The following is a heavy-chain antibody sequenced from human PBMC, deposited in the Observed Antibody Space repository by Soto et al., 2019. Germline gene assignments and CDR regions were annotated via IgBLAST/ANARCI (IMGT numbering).Heavy chain of an antibody. CDR3: ARYVDDYDFWSGYSARGMPNWFDP. V-gene: IGHV4-61*01. Sequence: PSETLSLTCTVSGGSVSSGSYYWSWIRQPPGKGLEWIGYIYYSGSTNYNPSLKSRVTISVDTSKNQFSLKLSSVTAADTAVYYCARYVDDYDFWSGYSARGMPNWFDPWGQGTLVTVSS. CDR1: GGSVSSGSYY. D-gene: IGHD3-3*01. J-gene: IGHJ5*02. CDR2: IYYSGST.